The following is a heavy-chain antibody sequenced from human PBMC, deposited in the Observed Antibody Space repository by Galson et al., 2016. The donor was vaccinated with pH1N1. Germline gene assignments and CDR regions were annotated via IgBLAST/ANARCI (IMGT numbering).Heavy chain of an antibody. CDR1: GYTFRSYS. J-gene: IGHJ4*02. CDR3: ARLKWPGMGSDY. Sequence: SLRLSCAASGYTFRSYSMNWVRQAPGKGLEWVSGFSGSGGSTYYADSVKGRFTISRDNSMNTLYLQMNSLRVEDTAVYYCARLKWPGMGSDYWGQGTVVTVSS. V-gene: IGHV3-23*01. D-gene: IGHD5-12*01. CDR2: FSGSGGST.